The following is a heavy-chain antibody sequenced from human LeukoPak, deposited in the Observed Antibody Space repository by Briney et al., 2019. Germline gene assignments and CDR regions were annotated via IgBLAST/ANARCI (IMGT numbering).Heavy chain of an antibody. J-gene: IGHJ4*02. D-gene: IGHD3-22*01. Sequence: SETLSLTCTVSGGSIDSFYWSWIRQPPGKGLEWIGYVYYTGSTNYNPSLKSRVTISVDTSKNQFSLELTSVTAADTAVYFCARGGHSSAWFNYWGQGTLVTVSS. CDR3: ARGGHSSAWFNY. CDR2: VYYTGST. V-gene: IGHV4-59*08. CDR1: GGSIDSFY.